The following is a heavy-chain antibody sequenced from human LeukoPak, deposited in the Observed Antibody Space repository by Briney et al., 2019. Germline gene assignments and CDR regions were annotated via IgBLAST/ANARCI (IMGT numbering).Heavy chain of an antibody. D-gene: IGHD4-17*01. J-gene: IGHJ3*02. Sequence: PGGSLKLSCAASGYTFSNIAMNWVRHALGAGLEWVSSVTRVSTYMYYAESVQGRFSISRDNHKHLLYLQLNSLRGDDTGIYDCTRDRNDYGDPDGFDIWGQGTVVTIPS. CDR3: TRDRNDYGDPDGFDI. V-gene: IGHV3-21*01. CDR1: GYTFSNIA. CDR2: VTRVSTYM.